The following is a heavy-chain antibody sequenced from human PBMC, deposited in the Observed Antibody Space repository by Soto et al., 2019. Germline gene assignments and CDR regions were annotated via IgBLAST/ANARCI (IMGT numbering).Heavy chain of an antibody. CDR3: ARDRITMVRGVIIKVGLDY. J-gene: IGHJ4*02. V-gene: IGHV1-3*01. CDR1: GYTFTSYA. CDR2: INAGNGNT. D-gene: IGHD3-10*01. Sequence: QVQLVQSGAEVKKPGASVKVSCKAFGYTFTSYAMHWVRQAPGQRLEWMGWINAGNGNTKYSQKFQGRVTITRDTSASTAYMELSSLRSEDTAVYYCARDRITMVRGVIIKVGLDYWGQGTLVTVSS.